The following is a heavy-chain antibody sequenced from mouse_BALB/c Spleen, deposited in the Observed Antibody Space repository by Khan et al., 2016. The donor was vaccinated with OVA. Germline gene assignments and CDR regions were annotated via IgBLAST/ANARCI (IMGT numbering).Heavy chain of an antibody. CDR2: INPSNGYT. Sequence: QVQLQQSGAELARPGASVKMSCKASGYTFTSYTIHWIKKRPGQGLEWIGYINPSNGYTNYNQKFKDKATLTTDKSSTTAYLQLSSLTSDGSAVYNCVRDGAYHRNDGWFAYWGQGTLVTVS. CDR1: GYTFTSYT. J-gene: IGHJ3*01. V-gene: IGHV1-4*01. CDR3: VRDGAYHRNDGWFAY. D-gene: IGHD2-14*01.